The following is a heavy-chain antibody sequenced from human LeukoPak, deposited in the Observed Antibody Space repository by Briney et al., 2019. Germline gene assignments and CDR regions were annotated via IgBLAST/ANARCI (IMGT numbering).Heavy chain of an antibody. D-gene: IGHD4-23*01. J-gene: IGHJ4*02. Sequence: GGSLRLSCAASGFTFSNYAMHWVRQAPGKGLEWVAFMSYDGRNKYYADSVKGRFTISSDSSKTTLFLEMNSLRAEDTAVYYCARDPYGGNWFDYWGQGTLVTVSS. CDR2: MSYDGRNK. CDR1: GFTFSNYA. CDR3: ARDPYGGNWFDY. V-gene: IGHV3-30*04.